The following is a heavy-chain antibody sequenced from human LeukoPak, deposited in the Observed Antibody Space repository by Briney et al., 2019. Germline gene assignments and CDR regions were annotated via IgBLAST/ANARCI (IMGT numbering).Heavy chain of an antibody. V-gene: IGHV1-46*01. J-gene: IGHJ4*02. Sequence: ASVKVSCKASGYTFTSYYMHWVRQAPGQGLEWMGIINPSGGSTSYAQKFQGRVTMTTDTSTSTAYMELRSLRSDDTAVYYCARAFSPGIATNWGQGTLVTVSS. CDR2: INPSGGST. D-gene: IGHD6-13*01. CDR3: ARAFSPGIATN. CDR1: GYTFTSYY.